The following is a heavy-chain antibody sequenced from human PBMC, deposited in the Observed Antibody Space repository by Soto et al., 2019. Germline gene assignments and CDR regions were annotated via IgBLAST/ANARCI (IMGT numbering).Heavy chain of an antibody. D-gene: IGHD6-13*01. CDR1: GFSITARNYY. J-gene: IGHJ5*02. V-gene: IGHV4-39*07. CDR2: VYHSGST. Sequence: SETLSLTCSVSGFSITARNYYFSCVRQSPWNGLEWIQSVYHSGSTYYNYNPSLKSRVTISLDTSKNQFSLNLSSVTAADTAVYYCARRGVGAAAVGVRFDPWGQGTLVTVSS. CDR3: ARRGVGAAAVGVRFDP.